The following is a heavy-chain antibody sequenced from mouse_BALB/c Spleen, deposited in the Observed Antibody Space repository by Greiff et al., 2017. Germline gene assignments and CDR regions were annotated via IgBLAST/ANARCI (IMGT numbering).Heavy chain of an antibody. CDR1: GYTFTDYE. CDR3: TRRGKLLFAY. D-gene: IGHD4-1*01. J-gene: IGHJ3*01. CDR2: IDPETGGT. Sequence: VQVVESGAELVRPGASVTLSCKASGYTFTDYEMHWVKQTPVHGLEWIGAIDPETGGTAYNQKFKGKATLTADKSSSTAYMELRSLTSEDSAVYYCTRRGKLLFAYWGQGTLVTVSA. V-gene: IGHV1-15*01.